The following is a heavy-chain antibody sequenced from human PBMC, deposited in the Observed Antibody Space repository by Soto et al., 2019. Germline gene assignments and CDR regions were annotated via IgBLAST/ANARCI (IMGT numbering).Heavy chain of an antibody. V-gene: IGHV3-23*01. J-gene: IGHJ4*02. Sequence: EVQLLQSGGGLVQPGGSLRLSCAASGFIFSDYTMTWVRRAPGKGLEGVAAISRTGGSTYYSDSVKGRFTTSRDSSKTTLYPQMDSLGVEDTAIYYCAKDGGLGVYTTSCLDNWGRGTLVTVSS. CDR1: GFIFSDYT. CDR3: AKDGGLGVYTTSCLDN. D-gene: IGHD2-2*01. CDR2: ISRTGGST.